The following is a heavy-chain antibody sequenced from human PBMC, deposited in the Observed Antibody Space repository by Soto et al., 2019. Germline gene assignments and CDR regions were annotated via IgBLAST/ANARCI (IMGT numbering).Heavy chain of an antibody. CDR3: AREGFSDPSRYYHGLDV. Sequence: GGSLRLSCAASGFSFSSYEMNWVRQAPGKGLEWVSYISGSSITTYYADSVKGRFTISRDNAKNSVFLQMNSLRAEDTAVYYCAREGFSDPSRYYHGLDVWGQGTTVTVSS. CDR2: ISGSSITT. V-gene: IGHV3-48*03. J-gene: IGHJ6*02. D-gene: IGHD3-10*01. CDR1: GFSFSSYE.